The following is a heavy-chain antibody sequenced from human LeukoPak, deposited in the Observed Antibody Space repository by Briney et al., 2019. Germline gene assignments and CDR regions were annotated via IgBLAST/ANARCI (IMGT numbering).Heavy chain of an antibody. J-gene: IGHJ4*02. Sequence: PGGSLRLSCAASGFSFSSYGIHWVRQAPGKGLVWVSRIKSDGSSTSYADSVKGRFTITRDSAKNTLYLQMNSLRAEDTAVYYCARGTGNYYGYWGQGTLVTVSS. CDR3: ARGTGNYYGY. V-gene: IGHV3-74*01. CDR1: GFSFSSYG. D-gene: IGHD3/OR15-3a*01. CDR2: IKSDGSST.